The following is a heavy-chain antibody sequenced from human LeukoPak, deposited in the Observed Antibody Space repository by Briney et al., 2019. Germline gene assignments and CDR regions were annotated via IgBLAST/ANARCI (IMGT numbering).Heavy chain of an antibody. J-gene: IGHJ4*02. CDR3: ARADFWSGSTDY. CDR2: INHSGST. V-gene: IGHV4-34*01. CDR1: GGSFSGYY. Sequence: PSETLSLTCAVYGGSFSGYYWSWIRQPPGKGLEWIGEINHSGSTNYNPSLKSRVTISVDTSKNQFSLKLSSVTAADTAVYYCARADFWSGSTDYWGQGTLVTVSS. D-gene: IGHD3-3*01.